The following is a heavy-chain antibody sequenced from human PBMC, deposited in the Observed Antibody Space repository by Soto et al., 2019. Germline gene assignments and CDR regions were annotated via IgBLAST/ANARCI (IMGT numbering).Heavy chain of an antibody. J-gene: IGHJ6*03. D-gene: IGHD4-4*01. V-gene: IGHV3-9*01. Sequence: GGSLRLSCAASGFTFDDYAMHWVRQAPGKGLEWVSGISWNSGRIGYADSVKGRLTISRDNAKNSLYLQMNSLRAEDTALYYCAKDIYSNYAHMDVWGKGTTVTVSS. CDR3: AKDIYSNYAHMDV. CDR2: ISWNSGRI. CDR1: GFTFDDYA.